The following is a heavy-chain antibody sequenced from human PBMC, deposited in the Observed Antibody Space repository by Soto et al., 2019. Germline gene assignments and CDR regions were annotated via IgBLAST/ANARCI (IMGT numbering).Heavy chain of an antibody. Sequence: SETLSLTCTVSGGSISSGGYYWSWIRQHPGKGLEWIGYIYYSGSTYYNPSLKSRVTISVDTSKNQFSLKLSSVTAADTAVYYCARSYCSGGSCFPPWFDPWGQGTLVTVSS. J-gene: IGHJ5*02. CDR2: IYYSGST. CDR1: GGSISSGGYY. V-gene: IGHV4-31*03. D-gene: IGHD2-15*01. CDR3: ARSYCSGGSCFPPWFDP.